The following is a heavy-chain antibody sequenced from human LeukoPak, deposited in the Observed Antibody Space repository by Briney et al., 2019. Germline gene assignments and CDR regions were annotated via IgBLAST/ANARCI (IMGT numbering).Heavy chain of an antibody. CDR1: GGSITSYY. CDR3: ARVVGAMSFDY. V-gene: IGHV4-59*08. Sequence: SETLSLTCTVSGGSITSYYWSCIRQPPGKGLEWIGYIYYSGNTNYNPSLKSRVTISVDTSKNQFSLKLSSVTAADTAVYYCARVVGAMSFDYWGQGTLVTVSS. J-gene: IGHJ4*02. D-gene: IGHD1-26*01. CDR2: IYYSGNT.